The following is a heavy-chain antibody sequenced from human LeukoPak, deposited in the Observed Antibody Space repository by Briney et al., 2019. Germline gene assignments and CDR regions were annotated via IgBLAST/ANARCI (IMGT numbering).Heavy chain of an antibody. D-gene: IGHD1-1*01. CDR3: ARAASSGQDYFYY. V-gene: IGHV4-38-2*01. CDR1: GYSISSGYY. J-gene: IGHJ4*02. Sequence: PSETLSLTCAVSGYSISSGYYWGWIRQPPGKGLEWLRSINHSGSTYYNPSLRSRVTISVDTSKKQFSLKLSSGTATDAPVYYCARAASSGQDYFYYWGQGTLVTVSS. CDR2: INHSGST.